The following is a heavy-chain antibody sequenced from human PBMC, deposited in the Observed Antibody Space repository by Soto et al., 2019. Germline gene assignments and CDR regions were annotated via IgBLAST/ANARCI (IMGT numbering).Heavy chain of an antibody. V-gene: IGHV3-23*01. CDR3: AKVPAYDYVWGTYYYFDY. D-gene: IGHD3-16*01. Sequence: GGSLRLSCTASGFAFSNYAMSWVRQAPGKGLEWASSISGGGGSTYYADSVKGRFTISRDNSKNTLYLQMNSLRAEDTAVYYCAKVPAYDYVWGTYYYFDYWGLGALVTVSS. CDR2: ISGGGGST. J-gene: IGHJ4*02. CDR1: GFAFSNYA.